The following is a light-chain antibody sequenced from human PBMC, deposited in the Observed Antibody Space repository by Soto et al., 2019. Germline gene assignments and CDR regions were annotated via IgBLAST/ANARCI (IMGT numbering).Light chain of an antibody. J-gene: IGKJ3*01. V-gene: IGKV3-20*01. Sequence: EIVLTQSRGTLSLSPGERATLSCRASQSVSNNYLAWYQQKPGQAPRLLIYGASNRATGIPDRFSGSGSGTDFTLTISRLEPEDFAVYSCQQYGSSGTFGPGTWWIS. CDR1: QSVSNNY. CDR2: GAS. CDR3: QQYGSSGT.